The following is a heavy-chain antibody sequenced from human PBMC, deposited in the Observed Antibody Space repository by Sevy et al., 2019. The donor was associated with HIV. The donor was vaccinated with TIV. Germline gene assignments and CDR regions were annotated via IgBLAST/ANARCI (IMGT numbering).Heavy chain of an antibody. V-gene: IGHV1-69*01. CDR2: IIPIFGTA. J-gene: IGHJ3*02. D-gene: IGHD3-16*02. CDR1: GGTFSSYA. CDR3: ARDRYAMITFGGVIDMLWSKNAFDI. Sequence: ASVKVSCKASGGTFSSYAISWVRQAPGQGLEWMGGIIPIFGTANYAQKLQGRVTITADESTSTAYMELSSLGSEDTAVYYCARDRYAMITFGGVIDMLWSKNAFDIWGQGTMVTVSS.